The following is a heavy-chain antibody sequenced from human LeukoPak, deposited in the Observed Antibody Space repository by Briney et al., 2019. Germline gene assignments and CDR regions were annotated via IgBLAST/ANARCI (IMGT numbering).Heavy chain of an antibody. CDR2: VYYSGST. D-gene: IGHD6-13*01. CDR3: ARDLWQLGSYFDY. CDR1: GGSISSYY. V-gene: IGHV4-59*12. J-gene: IGHJ4*02. Sequence: MASETLSLTCTVSGGSISSYYWSWIRQPPGKGLEWIGSVYYSGSTFYNPSLKSRVTISIDTSKSQFYLKLSSVTAADTAVYFCARDLWQLGSYFDYWGQGTLVPVSS.